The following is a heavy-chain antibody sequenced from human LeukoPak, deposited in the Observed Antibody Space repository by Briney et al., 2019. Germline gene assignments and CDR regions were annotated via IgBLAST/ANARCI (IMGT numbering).Heavy chain of an antibody. CDR3: AHSVSGRGWFDP. CDR1: GFSLSTSGVG. V-gene: IGHV2-5*02. J-gene: IGHJ5*02. D-gene: IGHD1-1*01. Sequence: SGPTLVHPTPPLTLTCTFSGFSLSTSGVGVGWIRQPPGKALEWLALIFWDDDERYRPSLRSRLTITKDTSINQVVLTLTNMDPVDTATYYCAHSVSGRGWFDPWGQGTLVTVSS. CDR2: IFWDDDE.